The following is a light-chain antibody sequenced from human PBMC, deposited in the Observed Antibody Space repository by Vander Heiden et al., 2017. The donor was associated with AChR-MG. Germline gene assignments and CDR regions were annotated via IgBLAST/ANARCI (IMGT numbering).Light chain of an antibody. Sequence: QPALTQPRSVSWAPGQSATIPWPGTSRAVGTYNYISGYQQHPDKAPKLLIYDVSKRPSGVPDRFSRSKSGNTASLTISGLQHEDEADYYCCSYAGSYVVVGGGTKVTVL. CDR1: SRAVGTYNY. V-gene: IGLV2-11*01. CDR3: CSYAGSYVV. CDR2: DVS. J-gene: IGLJ2*01.